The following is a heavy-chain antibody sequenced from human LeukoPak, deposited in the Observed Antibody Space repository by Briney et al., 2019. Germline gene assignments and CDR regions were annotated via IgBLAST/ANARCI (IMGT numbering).Heavy chain of an antibody. CDR3: AANELNSGAAKKEDY. Sequence: SVKVSCKASGFTFTSSAMQWVRQARGQRLEWIGWIVVGSGNTNYAQKFQERVTITRDMSTSTACMELSSLRSEDTAVYYCAANELNSGAAKKEDYWGQGTLVTVSS. CDR1: GFTFTSSA. J-gene: IGHJ4*02. V-gene: IGHV1-58*02. CDR2: IVVGSGNT. D-gene: IGHD1-26*01.